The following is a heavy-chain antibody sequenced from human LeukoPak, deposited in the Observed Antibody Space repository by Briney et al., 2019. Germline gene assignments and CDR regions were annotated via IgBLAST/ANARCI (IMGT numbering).Heavy chain of an antibody. CDR2: INSDESST. V-gene: IGHV3-74*01. Sequence: GGSLRLSCAASGFTFSSYWMHWVRQAPGKGLVWVSRINSDESSTDYTDSVKGRFTISRDNAKNTLYLQMNSLRAEDTAVYYCAKEILTGVGNYDYYGMDVWGQGTTVTVSS. D-gene: IGHD7-27*01. CDR3: AKEILTGVGNYDYYGMDV. CDR1: GFTFSSYW. J-gene: IGHJ6*02.